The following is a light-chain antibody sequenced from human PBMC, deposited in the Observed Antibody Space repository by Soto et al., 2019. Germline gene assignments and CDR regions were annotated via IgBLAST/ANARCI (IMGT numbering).Light chain of an antibody. V-gene: IGKV3-20*01. CDR2: DAS. CDR3: QQYGRSPT. CDR1: QSVSSNY. J-gene: IGKJ1*01. Sequence: IVLTQSPDTLSLSPGERATLSCRASQSVSSNYLAWYQQKLGQAPRLLIYDASRRATGIPDRFSGSGSGTDFTLTTSRLEPEDFVVYYCQQYGRSPTFGQGTKVEIK.